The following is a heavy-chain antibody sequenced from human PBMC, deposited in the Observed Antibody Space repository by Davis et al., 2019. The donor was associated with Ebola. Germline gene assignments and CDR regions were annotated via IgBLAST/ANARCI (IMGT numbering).Heavy chain of an antibody. V-gene: IGHV1-2*06. CDR1: GYTFTAYY. D-gene: IGHD3-10*01. Sequence: ASVKVSCKVSGYTFTAYYLHWVRQAPRQGLEWMGRINPNSGGTNYAQKFQGRVTMTSDTSISTAYMQLNRLRSDDTAVYYCARAEFPWGQGTLVTVSS. CDR2: INPNSGGT. CDR3: ARAEFP. J-gene: IGHJ4*02.